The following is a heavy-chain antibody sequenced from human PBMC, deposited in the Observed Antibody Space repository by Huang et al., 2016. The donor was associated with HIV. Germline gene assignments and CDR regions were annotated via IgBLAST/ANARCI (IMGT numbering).Heavy chain of an antibody. J-gene: IGHJ6*03. CDR2: IYYKGST. V-gene: IGHV4-39*01. CDR3: ARHREGPVAYYSGWGSHLNYMDV. CDR1: GGSIRSSDYH. D-gene: IGHD3-10*01. Sequence: QLLLQESGPGLVKPSEALALTCAVSGGSIRSSDYHWGWIRQPPGKGLEWIGSIYYKGSTHYRPSLQSRVTIAVETSKNLFFLNLTSMTAADTAVYYCARHREGPVAYYSGWGSHLNYMDVWGRGRTVVVSS.